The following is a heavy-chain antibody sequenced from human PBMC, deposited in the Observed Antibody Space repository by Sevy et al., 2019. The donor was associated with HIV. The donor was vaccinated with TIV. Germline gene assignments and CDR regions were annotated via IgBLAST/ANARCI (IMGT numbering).Heavy chain of an antibody. V-gene: IGHV4-4*07. CDR2: INTSGST. Sequence: SETLSLTCTVSGDSFSSYFWAWIRQPAGKGLEWIGRINTSGSTNYNPSLKSRVTMSVDTWRSQFSLKVTSLTAADTAIYFCARSNWVTATNGFSKSYYFDYWGQGSLVTVSS. CDR1: GDSFSSYF. J-gene: IGHJ4*02. CDR3: ARSNWVTATNGFSKSYYFDY. D-gene: IGHD7-27*01.